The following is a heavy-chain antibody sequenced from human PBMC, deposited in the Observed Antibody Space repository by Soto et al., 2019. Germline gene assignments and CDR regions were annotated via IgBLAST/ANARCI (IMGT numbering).Heavy chain of an antibody. D-gene: IGHD6-25*01. CDR1: GFSLSTSEVG. CDR3: AHHMRGSGGDY. Sequence: QITLEDSGPTLVKPTQTLTLTCTFSGFSLSTSEVGVGWIRQPPGKALEWLALIYRDDDKRYSPSLKSRLTXNXXSPNNQVVLTITNMDPVDTATYYCAHHMRGSGGDYWGQATLVTVSS. V-gene: IGHV2-5*02. J-gene: IGHJ4*02. CDR2: IYRDDDK.